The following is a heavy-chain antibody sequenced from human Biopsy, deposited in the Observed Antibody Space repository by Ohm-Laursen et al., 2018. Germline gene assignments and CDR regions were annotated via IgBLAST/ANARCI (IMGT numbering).Heavy chain of an antibody. CDR2: NIPILGTG. CDR1: GGTFSNYG. CDR3: ATKLTGYFHH. J-gene: IGHJ1*01. D-gene: IGHD3-9*01. V-gene: IGHV1-69*06. Sequence: SSVKVSCQVPGGTFSNYGVNWLRQAPGQGLEWLGGNIPILGTGNYAQKFQDRVTVAADTSTSTATMELRSLRSDDTAVYYCATKLTGYFHHWGQGALVIVSS.